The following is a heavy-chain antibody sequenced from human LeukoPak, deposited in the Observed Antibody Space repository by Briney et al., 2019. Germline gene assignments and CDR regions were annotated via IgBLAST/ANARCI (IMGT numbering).Heavy chain of an antibody. CDR3: ARGYEGIVVVVAANHAFDI. V-gene: IGHV4-39*07. Sequence: SETLSLTCTVSGGSISSSSYYWGWIRQPPGKGLEWIGSIYYSGSTYYNPSLKSRVTISVDTSKNQFSLKLSSVTAADTAVYYCARGYEGIVVVVAANHAFDIWGQGTMVTVSS. CDR2: IYYSGST. D-gene: IGHD2-15*01. J-gene: IGHJ3*02. CDR1: GGSISSSSYY.